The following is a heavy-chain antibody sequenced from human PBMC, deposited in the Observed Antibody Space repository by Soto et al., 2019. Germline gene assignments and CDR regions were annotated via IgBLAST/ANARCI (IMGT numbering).Heavy chain of an antibody. CDR3: ARGRPRSGPFDY. Sequence: EVQLVESGGGLVKPGGALRLSCAASGFTFSSYSMNWGRQAPGKGLGWVSSISSSSSYIYYADSVKGRFTIPRDNAKNSLSPKMNSLRAEDTAVYYCARGRPRSGPFDYWGQGSLVTASS. D-gene: IGHD3-10*01. CDR2: ISSSSSYI. CDR1: GFTFSSYS. V-gene: IGHV3-21*01. J-gene: IGHJ4*02.